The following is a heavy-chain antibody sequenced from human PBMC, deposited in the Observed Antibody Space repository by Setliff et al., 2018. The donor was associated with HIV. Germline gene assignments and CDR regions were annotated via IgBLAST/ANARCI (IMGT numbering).Heavy chain of an antibody. V-gene: IGHV3-21*01. CDR3: AREMAATAHPDDPYFQH. CDR2: ISSSSPTYI. J-gene: IGHJ1*01. CDR1: GFTFNNIW. D-gene: IGHD6-13*01. Sequence: PGGSLRLSCAASGFTFNNIWMSWVRQAPGKGLEWVSCISSSSPTYIYYADSVKGRFTISRDNAKNSLYLQMNSLRAEDTAVYYSAREMAATAHPDDPYFQHWGQGTLVTVSS.